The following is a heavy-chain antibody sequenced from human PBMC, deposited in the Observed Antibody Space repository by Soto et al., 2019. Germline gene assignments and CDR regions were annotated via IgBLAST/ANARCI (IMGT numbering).Heavy chain of an antibody. CDR2: ISSSSSYI. CDR3: ARDKYSGCGELLSYYYYYYMDV. Sequence: EVQLVESGGGLVKPGGSLRLSCAASGFTFSSYSMNWVRQAPGKGLEWVSSISSSSSYIYYADSVKGRFTISRDNAKNSLYLQMNSLRAEDTAVYYCARDKYSGCGELLSYYYYYYMDVWGTGTTVTVSS. J-gene: IGHJ6*03. V-gene: IGHV3-21*01. D-gene: IGHD3-10*01. CDR1: GFTFSSYS.